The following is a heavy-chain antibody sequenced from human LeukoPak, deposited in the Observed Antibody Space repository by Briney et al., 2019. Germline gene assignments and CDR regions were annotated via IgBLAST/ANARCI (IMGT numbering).Heavy chain of an antibody. CDR3: AKEARVLVLVAATV. D-gene: IGHD2-15*01. V-gene: IGHV3-30*18. CDR1: GFTFSSYG. J-gene: IGHJ4*02. Sequence: PGGSLRLSCAASGFTFSSYGMHWVRQAPGKGLEWVAVISYDGSNKYYADSVKGRFTISRDNSKNTLYLQMNSLRAEDTAVYYCAKEARVLVLVAATVWGQGTLVTVSS. CDR2: ISYDGSNK.